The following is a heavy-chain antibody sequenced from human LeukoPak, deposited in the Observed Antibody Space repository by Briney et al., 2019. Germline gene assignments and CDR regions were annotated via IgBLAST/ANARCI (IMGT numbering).Heavy chain of an antibody. CDR1: GFTFGDYA. J-gene: IGHJ3*02. CDR3: TTVGLLSLDAFDI. Sequence: PGRSLRLSCTASGFTFGDYAMSWFRQAPGKGLEWVGFIRSKAYGGTTEYAASVEGRFTISRDDSKSIAYLQMNSLKTEDTAVYYCTTVGLLSLDAFDIWGQGTMVTVSS. D-gene: IGHD2-2*01. CDR2: IRSKAYGGTT. V-gene: IGHV3-49*03.